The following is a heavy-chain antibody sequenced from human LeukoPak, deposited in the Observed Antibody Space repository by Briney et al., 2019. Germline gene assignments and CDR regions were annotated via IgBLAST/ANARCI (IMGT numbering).Heavy chain of an antibody. Sequence: PGGSLRLSCAASGFTFSSYGMHWVRQAPGKGLEWVSAISGSGGSTYYADSVKGRFTISRDNSKNTLYLQMNSLRAEDTAVYYCAKLYSGYDYFDYWGQGTLVTVSS. CDR3: AKLYSGYDYFDY. J-gene: IGHJ4*02. CDR1: GFTFSSYG. D-gene: IGHD5-12*01. CDR2: ISGSGGST. V-gene: IGHV3-23*01.